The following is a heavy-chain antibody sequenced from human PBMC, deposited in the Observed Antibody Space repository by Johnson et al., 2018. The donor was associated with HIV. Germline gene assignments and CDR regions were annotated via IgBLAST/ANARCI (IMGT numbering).Heavy chain of an antibody. Sequence: QVQLVESGGGVVQPGGSLRLSCAASGFTFSTYGMHWVRQAPGKGLEWVAFIPYDGSYKYYADSVRGRFTISRDNSKNTLYLQMNSLRSEDTAVYYCANDWGYAYSAYQSTTSSFDIGGQGTMVTVSS. CDR3: ANDWGYAYSAYQSTTSSFDI. CDR1: GFTFSTYG. D-gene: IGHD3-16*01. J-gene: IGHJ3*02. V-gene: IGHV3-30*02. CDR2: IPYDGSYK.